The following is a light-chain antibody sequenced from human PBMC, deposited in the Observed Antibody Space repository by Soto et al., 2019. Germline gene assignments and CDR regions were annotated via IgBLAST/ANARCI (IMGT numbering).Light chain of an antibody. V-gene: IGKV3-15*01. CDR1: QSISRN. Sequence: ETVLTQSPSTLSVSPGQRATLSCRASQSISRNLARYQQKPSQAPRLLIYGASTRATGITARFSGSGSGTEFTLTISSLQSEDFALYYCHQYNNWPPGPFGQGTKVEIK. J-gene: IGKJ2*01. CDR3: HQYNNWPPGP. CDR2: GAS.